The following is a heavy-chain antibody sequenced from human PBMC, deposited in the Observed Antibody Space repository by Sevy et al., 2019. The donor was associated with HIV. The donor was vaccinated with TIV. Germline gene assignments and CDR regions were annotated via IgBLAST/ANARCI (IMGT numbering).Heavy chain of an antibody. J-gene: IGHJ4*02. CDR3: AREYSGSYYSWGVLDY. CDR2: ISYDGSNK. CDR1: GFSLRTSW. V-gene: IGHV3-30*03. Sequence: GGSLRLSCAASGFSLRTSWMSWVRQAPGKGLEWVAVISYDGSNKYYADSVKGRFTISRDNSKNTLYLQMNSLRAEDTAVYYCAREYSGSYYSWGVLDYWGQGTLVTVSS. D-gene: IGHD1-26*01.